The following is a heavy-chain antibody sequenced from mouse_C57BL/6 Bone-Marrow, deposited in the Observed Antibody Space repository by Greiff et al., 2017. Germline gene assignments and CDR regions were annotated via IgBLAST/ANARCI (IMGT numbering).Heavy chain of an antibody. Sequence: DVQLQESGPGLVKPSQSLSLTCSVTGYSITSGYYWNWIRQFPGNKLEWMGYISYDGSNNYNPSLKNRISITRDTSKNQFFLKLNSVTTEDTATYYCARSHLGAMDYWGQGTSVTVSS. CDR2: ISYDGSN. CDR3: ARSHLGAMDY. D-gene: IGHD1-2*01. CDR1: GYSITSGYY. J-gene: IGHJ4*01. V-gene: IGHV3-6*01.